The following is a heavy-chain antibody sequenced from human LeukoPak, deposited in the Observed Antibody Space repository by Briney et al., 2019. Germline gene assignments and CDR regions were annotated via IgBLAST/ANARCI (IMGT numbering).Heavy chain of an antibody. CDR3: AREWMLGYYFDY. D-gene: IGHD2-2*03. J-gene: IGHJ4*02. CDR1: GFTFSSYW. V-gene: IGHV3-7*01. CDR2: MKQDGSEK. Sequence: PGGSLRLSCAASGFTFSSYWMSWVRQAPGKGLEWVANMKQDGSEKYYVDSVKGRFTISRDNAKNSLYLQMNSLRAEGTAVYYCAREWMLGYYFDYWGQGTLVTVSS.